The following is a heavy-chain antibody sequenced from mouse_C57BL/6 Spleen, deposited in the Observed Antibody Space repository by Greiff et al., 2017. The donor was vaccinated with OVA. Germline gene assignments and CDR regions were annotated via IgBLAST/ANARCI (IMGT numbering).Heavy chain of an antibody. Sequence: QVQLQQSGPELVKPGASVKISCKASGYAFSSSWMNWVKQRPGKGLEWIGRIYPGDGDTNYNGKFKGKATLTADKSSSTAYMQLSSLTSEDSAVYFCARRGGYDGIYDYWGQGTTLTVSS. D-gene: IGHD2-2*01. J-gene: IGHJ2*01. CDR2: IYPGDGDT. V-gene: IGHV1-82*01. CDR1: GYAFSSSW. CDR3: ARRGGYDGIYDY.